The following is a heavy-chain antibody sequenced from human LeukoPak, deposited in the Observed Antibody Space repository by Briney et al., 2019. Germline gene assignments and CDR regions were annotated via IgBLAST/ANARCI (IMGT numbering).Heavy chain of an antibody. CDR3: ARGYGDFRAEGRYFYS. CDR2: VHYSGTA. CDR1: DGSISRDD. Sequence: SETLSLTCTVSDGSISRDDWSSVRQPPGKGLEFIGHVHYSGTANYKPSLRSRVTISVATSKQQFFLKLKSVTAADTAVYYCARGYGDFRAEGRYFYSWGQGILVTVSS. D-gene: IGHD2-21*02. V-gene: IGHV4-59*01. J-gene: IGHJ4*02.